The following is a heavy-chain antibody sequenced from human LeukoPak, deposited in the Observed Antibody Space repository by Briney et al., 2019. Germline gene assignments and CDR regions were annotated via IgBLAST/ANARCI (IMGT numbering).Heavy chain of an antibody. Sequence: SQTLSLTCAVSGCSISSGGYSWSWIRQPPGKGLEWIGYIYHSGSTYYNPSLKSRVTISVDRSKNQFSLKLSSVTAADTAVYYCAREGGYASPFDYWGQGTLVTVSS. CDR3: AREGGYASPFDY. V-gene: IGHV4-30-2*01. J-gene: IGHJ4*02. CDR1: GCSISSGGYS. D-gene: IGHD5-12*01. CDR2: IYHSGST.